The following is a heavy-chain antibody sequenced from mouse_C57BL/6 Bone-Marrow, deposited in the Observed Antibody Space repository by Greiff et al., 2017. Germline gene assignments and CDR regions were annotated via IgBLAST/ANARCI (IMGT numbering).Heavy chain of an antibody. V-gene: IGHV3-6*01. J-gene: IGHJ1*03. D-gene: IGHD1-1*01. CDR3: SLRWPYWYFDV. CDR1: GYSITSGYY. Sequence: VQLKESGPGLVKPSQSLSLTCSVTGYSITSGYYWNWIRQFPGNKLEWMGYISYDGSNNYNPSLKNRITITRDTSKNQFFLKLNSVTTEDTATYYGSLRWPYWYFDVWGTGTTVTVSS. CDR2: ISYDGSN.